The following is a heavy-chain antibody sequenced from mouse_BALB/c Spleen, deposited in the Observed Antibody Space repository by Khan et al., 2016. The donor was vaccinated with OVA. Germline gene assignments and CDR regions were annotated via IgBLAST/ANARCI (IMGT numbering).Heavy chain of an antibody. CDR1: GYTFTTYT. D-gene: IGHD1-1*01. V-gene: IGHV1-4*01. J-gene: IGHJ3*01. CDR2: IDPSSAYT. CDR3: ARYYYGYTYGFAY. Sequence: QVQLQQSGAELARPGASVEMSCKASGYTFTTYTMHWVKQRPGQGLEWIGYIDPSSAYTNYNQKFKDKATLTADKSSSTAYMQLSGLTSEDSSVYYCARYYYGYTYGFAYWGQGTLVTVSA.